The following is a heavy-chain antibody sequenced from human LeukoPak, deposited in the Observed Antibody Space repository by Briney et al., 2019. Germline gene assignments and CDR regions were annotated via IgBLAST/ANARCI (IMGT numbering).Heavy chain of an antibody. Sequence: GGSLRLSCAASGFTFSSYSMNWVRQAPGKGLEWVSYISSSSSTIYYADSVKGRFTISRDNAKNSLYLQMNSLRAEDTAVYYCARVREGVLTGYYNHYYYYMDVWGKGTTVTVSS. CDR2: ISSSSSTI. CDR1: GFTFSSYS. V-gene: IGHV3-48*01. CDR3: ARVREGVLTGYYNHYYYYMDV. D-gene: IGHD3-9*01. J-gene: IGHJ6*03.